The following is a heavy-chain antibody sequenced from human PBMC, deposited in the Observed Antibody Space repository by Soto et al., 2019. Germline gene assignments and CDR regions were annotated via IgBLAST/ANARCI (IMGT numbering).Heavy chain of an antibody. J-gene: IGHJ6*02. CDR3: ARHGYSSSWYSQYYYYGMDV. V-gene: IGHV4-4*02. CDR1: GGSISSSNW. CDR2: IYHSGST. D-gene: IGHD6-13*01. Sequence: SETLSLTCAVSGGSISSSNWWSWVRQPPGKGLEWIGEIYHSGSTNYNPSLKSRVTISVDKSKNQFSLKLSSVTAADTAVYYCARHGYSSSWYSQYYYYGMDVWGQGTTVTVSS.